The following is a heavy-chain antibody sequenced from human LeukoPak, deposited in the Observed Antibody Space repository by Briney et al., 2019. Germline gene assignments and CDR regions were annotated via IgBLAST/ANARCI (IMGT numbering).Heavy chain of an antibody. CDR3: ACPKEDDSSGYLDY. CDR1: GYTFTSYG. V-gene: IGHV1-18*01. CDR2: ISAYNGNT. Sequence: GASVKVSCKASGYTFTSYGISWVRQAPGQGLEWMGWISAYNGNTNYAQKLQGRVTMTTDTSTSTAYMELRSLRSDGTAVYYCACPKEDDSSGYLDYWGQGTLVTVSS. J-gene: IGHJ4*02. D-gene: IGHD3-22*01.